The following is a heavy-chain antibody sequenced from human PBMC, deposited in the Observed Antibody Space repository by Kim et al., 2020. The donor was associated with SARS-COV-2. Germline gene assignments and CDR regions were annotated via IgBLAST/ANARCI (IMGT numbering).Heavy chain of an antibody. J-gene: IGHJ1*01. Sequence: GYAPKFQGRVSMTRNTSISTAYMELSSLRSEDTAVYYCTPNTLTTRYFQHWGQGTLVTVSS. CDR3: TPNTLTTRYFQH. V-gene: IGHV1-8*01. D-gene: IGHD4-17*01.